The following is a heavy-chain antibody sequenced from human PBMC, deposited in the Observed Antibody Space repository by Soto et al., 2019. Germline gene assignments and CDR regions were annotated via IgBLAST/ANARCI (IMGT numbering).Heavy chain of an antibody. J-gene: IGHJ4*02. Sequence: PGESLKISCKGSGYSFTSYWIGWVRQMPGKGLEWMGIIYPGDSDTRYSPSFQGQVTISADKSISTAYLQWSSLEASDTAMYYCARVGAPPAYYFDYWGQGTLVTVSS. CDR3: ARVGAPPAYYFDY. D-gene: IGHD1-26*01. CDR1: GYSFTSYW. CDR2: IYPGDSDT. V-gene: IGHV5-51*01.